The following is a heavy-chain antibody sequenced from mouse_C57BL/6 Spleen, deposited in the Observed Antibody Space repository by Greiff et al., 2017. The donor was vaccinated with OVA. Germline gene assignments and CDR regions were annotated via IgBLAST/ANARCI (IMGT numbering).Heavy chain of an antibody. V-gene: IGHV1-64*01. CDR2: IHPNSGRT. D-gene: IGHD2-10*01. J-gene: IGHJ4*01. CDR3: ASRLLSCAMDY. CDR1: GYTFTSYW. Sequence: QVQLQQPGAELVKPGASVKLSCKASGYTFTSYWMHWVKQRPGQGLEWIGMIHPNSGRTNYNEKFKRKATLTVDKSSSTAYMQLSSLTSEDSAVEYCASRLLSCAMDYWGQGTSVTVSA.